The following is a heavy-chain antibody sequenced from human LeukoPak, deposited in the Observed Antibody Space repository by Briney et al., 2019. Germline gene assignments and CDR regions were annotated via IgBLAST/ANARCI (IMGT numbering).Heavy chain of an antibody. Sequence: PSETLSLTCTVSGGSISSHYWSWIRQPPGKGLEWIGYIYYRGSTNYNPSLKSRVTMSVDTSKNQFSLKVSSVTAADTAVYYCASQLGGTTFHWGQGTLVTVSS. CDR3: ASQLGGTTFH. V-gene: IGHV4-59*11. CDR1: GGSISSHY. CDR2: IYYRGST. J-gene: IGHJ4*02. D-gene: IGHD1-1*01.